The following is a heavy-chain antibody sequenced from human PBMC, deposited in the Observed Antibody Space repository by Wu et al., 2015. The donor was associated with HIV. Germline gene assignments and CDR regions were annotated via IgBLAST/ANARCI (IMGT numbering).Heavy chain of an antibody. CDR3: VRDQQWPAEYYNYYGMDV. V-gene: IGHV1-18*01. CDR2: ISAYNGNT. CDR1: GYTFTSYG. D-gene: IGHD6-19*01. Sequence: QVQLVQSGAEVKKPGASVKVSCKASGYTFTSYGISWVRQAPGQGLEWMGWISAYNGNTNYAQKLQGESHHDHRHTHRAQPTMELRSLRFDDTAVYYCVRDQQWPAEYYNYYGMDVWGRRDHGHRLL. J-gene: IGHJ6*02.